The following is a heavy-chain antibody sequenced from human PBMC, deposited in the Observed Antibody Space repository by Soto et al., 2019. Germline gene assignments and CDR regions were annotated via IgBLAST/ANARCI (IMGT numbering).Heavy chain of an antibody. D-gene: IGHD4-17*01. V-gene: IGHV3-21*01. CDR3: ARVILQSDDYGDYAFDY. CDR1: GFTFSSYS. Sequence: EVQLVESGGGLVKPGGSLRLSCAASGFTFSSYSMNWVRQAPGKGLEWVSSISSSSSYIYYADSVKGRFTISRDNAKNSLYLQRNSLRAEDTAVYYCARVILQSDDYGDYAFDYWGQGTLVTVSS. J-gene: IGHJ4*02. CDR2: ISSSSSYI.